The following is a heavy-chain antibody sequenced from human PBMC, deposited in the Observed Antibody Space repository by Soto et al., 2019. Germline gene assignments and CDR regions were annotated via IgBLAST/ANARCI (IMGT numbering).Heavy chain of an antibody. CDR3: ARDQDYDFWSGYYMKRPSHSSPLDI. CDR2: ISGSGGST. V-gene: IGHV3-23*01. CDR1: GFTFSSYA. J-gene: IGHJ3*02. D-gene: IGHD3-3*01. Sequence: EVQLLESGGGLVQPGGSLRLSCAASGFTFSSYAMSWVRQAPGKGLEWVSAISGSGGSTYYADSVKGRFTISRDNSKNTLYLQMNSLRAEDTAVYYCARDQDYDFWSGYYMKRPSHSSPLDIWGQGTMVTVSS.